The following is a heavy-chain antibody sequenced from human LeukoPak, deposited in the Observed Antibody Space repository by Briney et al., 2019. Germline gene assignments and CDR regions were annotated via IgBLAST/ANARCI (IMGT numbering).Heavy chain of an antibody. CDR3: ASGTLWYYYGMDV. Sequence: KHGESLKISCKGSGYSFTSYWIGLVRQMPGKGLEWMGIIYPGDSDTRYSPSFQGQVTISADKSISTAYLQWSSLKASDTAMYYCASGTLWYYYGMDVWGQGTTVTVSS. CDR2: IYPGDSDT. V-gene: IGHV5-51*01. CDR1: GYSFTSYW. J-gene: IGHJ6*02. D-gene: IGHD3-10*01.